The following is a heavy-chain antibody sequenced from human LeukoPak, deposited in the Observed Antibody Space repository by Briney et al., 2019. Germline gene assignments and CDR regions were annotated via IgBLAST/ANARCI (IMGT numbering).Heavy chain of an antibody. CDR1: GYTFTAYY. Sequence: ASVKVSCKPSGYTFTAYYIHWVRQAPEQGLEWMGWINPNSGGTDYARKFQGRVTMTRDTSISTVYMELSRLTYDDTAVYYCARGVGVDSLRRLDPWGQGTLVTVSS. D-gene: IGHD3-22*01. CDR2: INPNSGGT. V-gene: IGHV1-2*02. CDR3: ARGVGVDSLRRLDP. J-gene: IGHJ5*02.